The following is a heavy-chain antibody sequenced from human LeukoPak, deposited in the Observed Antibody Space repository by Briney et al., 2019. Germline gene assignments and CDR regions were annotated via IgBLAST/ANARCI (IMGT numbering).Heavy chain of an antibody. CDR2: IYYSGST. J-gene: IGHJ5*02. Sequence: SETLSLTCTVSGGSISSYYWSWIRQLPGKGLEWIGYIYYSGSTNYNPSLKSRVTISVDTSKNQFSLKLGSMTAADTAVYYCASLLFGRGWFDPWGQGTLVTVSS. CDR3: ASLLFGRGWFDP. CDR1: GGSISSYY. V-gene: IGHV4-59*01. D-gene: IGHD2-15*01.